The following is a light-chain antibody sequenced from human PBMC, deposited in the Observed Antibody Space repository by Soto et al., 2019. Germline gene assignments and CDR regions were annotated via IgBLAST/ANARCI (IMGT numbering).Light chain of an antibody. Sequence: QSALTQPPSASGSPGQSVTISCTGTSSDVGSYKYVSWYQQHPGKVPKLMIYEVSQRPSGVPDRFSGSKSGNTASLTVSGLQADDEADYYCSSYAGSNNPVVFGGGTKLTVL. CDR1: SSDVGSYKY. J-gene: IGLJ2*01. CDR3: SSYAGSNNPVV. V-gene: IGLV2-8*01. CDR2: EVS.